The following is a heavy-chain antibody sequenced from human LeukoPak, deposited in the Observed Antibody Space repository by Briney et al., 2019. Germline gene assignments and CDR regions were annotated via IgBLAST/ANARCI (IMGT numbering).Heavy chain of an antibody. J-gene: IGHJ4*02. CDR1: GFTFSSYG. CDR2: ISGSGGST. D-gene: IGHD2-2*01. V-gene: IGHV3-23*01. Sequence: GGTLRLSCAASGFTFSSYGMSWVRQAPGKGLEWVSAISGSGGSTYYADSVKGRFTISRDNSKNTLYLQMNSLRAEDTAIYHCAKSGSTIWNYWGQGTLVTVSS. CDR3: AKSGSTIWNY.